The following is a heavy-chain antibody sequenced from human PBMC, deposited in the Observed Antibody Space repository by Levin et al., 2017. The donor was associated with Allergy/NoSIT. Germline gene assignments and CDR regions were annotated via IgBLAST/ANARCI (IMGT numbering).Heavy chain of an antibody. CDR2: IYSGDSGGNT. D-gene: IGHD2-2*01. V-gene: IGHV3-66*01. J-gene: IGHJ4*02. Sequence: GESLKISCVASGITGSSYHMSWVRQAPGKGLEWVSAIYSGDSGGNTYYADSVKGRFTISRDNSKNTLYLQMNSLRAEDTAVYFCARLVVDNYFDFWGQGTLVTVSS. CDR3: ARLVVDNYFDF. CDR1: GITGSSYH.